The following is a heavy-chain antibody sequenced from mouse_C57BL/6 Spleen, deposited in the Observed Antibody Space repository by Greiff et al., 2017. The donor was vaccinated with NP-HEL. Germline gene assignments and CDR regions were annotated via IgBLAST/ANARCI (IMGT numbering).Heavy chain of an antibody. J-gene: IGHJ1*03. CDR2: IDPETGGT. Sequence: QVQLQQSGAELVRPGASVTLSCKASGYTFTDYEMHWVKQTPVHGLEWIGAIDPETGGTAYNQKFKGKAILTAEKSSSTAYMELRSLTSEDSAVYYCTRGGNYGGYWYFDVWGTGTTVTVSS. CDR3: TRGGNYGGYWYFDV. V-gene: IGHV1-15*01. CDR1: GYTFTDYE. D-gene: IGHD2-1*01.